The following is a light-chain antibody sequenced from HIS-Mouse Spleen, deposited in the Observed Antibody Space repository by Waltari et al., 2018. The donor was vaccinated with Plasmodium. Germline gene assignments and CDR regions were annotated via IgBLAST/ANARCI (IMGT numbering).Light chain of an antibody. CDR2: DVS. V-gene: IGLV2-11*01. CDR3: CSYAGSYPYV. J-gene: IGLJ1*01. Sequence: QSALTQPRSVSGSPGQSVTNSCTGTSSDVGGYNYVSWYQQHPGKAPKLMIYDVSKRPSGVPDRVSGSKAGNTASLTISGLQAEDEADYYCCSYAGSYPYVFGTGTKVTVL. CDR1: SSDVGGYNY.